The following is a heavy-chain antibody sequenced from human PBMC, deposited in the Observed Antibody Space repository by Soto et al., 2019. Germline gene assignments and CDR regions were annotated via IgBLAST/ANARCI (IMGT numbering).Heavy chain of an antibody. V-gene: IGHV4-38-2*01. D-gene: IGHD2-15*01. CDR3: ASQVIVVVVAPKGPVGFDP. J-gene: IGHJ5*02. CDR1: GYSISSGYY. CDR2: IYHSGST. Sequence: SETLSLTCAVSGYSISSGYYWGWIRQPPGKGLEWIGSIYHSGSTYYNPSLKSRVTISVDTSKNQFSLKLSSVTAADTAVYYCASQVIVVVVAPKGPVGFDPWGQGTLVTVSS.